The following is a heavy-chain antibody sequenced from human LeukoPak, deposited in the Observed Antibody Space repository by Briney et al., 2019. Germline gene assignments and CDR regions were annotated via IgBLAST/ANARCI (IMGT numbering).Heavy chain of an antibody. Sequence: SETLSLTCTVSRGSISGGTYYWSWIRQPPGKGLEWIGYIYHRGITYYTPSLKSRVTISVDRSKNQFSLKVNSVTAADTAVYYCARGSDFYASSGSFDYWDQGILVTVSS. CDR1: RGSISGGTYY. J-gene: IGHJ4*02. V-gene: IGHV4-30-2*01. CDR2: IYHRGIT. CDR3: ARGSDFYASSGSFDY. D-gene: IGHD3-22*01.